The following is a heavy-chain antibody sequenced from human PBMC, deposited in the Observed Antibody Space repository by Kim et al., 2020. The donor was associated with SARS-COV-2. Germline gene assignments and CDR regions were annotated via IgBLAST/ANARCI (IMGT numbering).Heavy chain of an antibody. CDR3: AISRPGGGAFDF. Sequence: TYYAGSVKSRFTVSRTNTKNTQYLQINSLSADVTALYYCAISRPGGGAFDFWGQGTTVTVSS. J-gene: IGHJ3*01. D-gene: IGHD1-20*01. CDR2: T. V-gene: IGHV3-23*01.